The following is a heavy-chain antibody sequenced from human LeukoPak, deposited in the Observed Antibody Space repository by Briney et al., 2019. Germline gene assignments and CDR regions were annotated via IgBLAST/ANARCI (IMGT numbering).Heavy chain of an antibody. CDR3: ANTYYYDSSGYYGPFQH. J-gene: IGHJ1*01. CDR1: GGSISSYY. V-gene: IGHV4-59*01. Sequence: SETLSLTCTVSGGSISSYYWSWIRQPPGKGLEWIGYIYYSGSTNHNPSLKSRVTISVDTSKNQFSLKLSSVTAADTAVYYCANTYYYDSSGYYGPFQHWGQGTLVTVSS. D-gene: IGHD3-22*01. CDR2: IYYSGST.